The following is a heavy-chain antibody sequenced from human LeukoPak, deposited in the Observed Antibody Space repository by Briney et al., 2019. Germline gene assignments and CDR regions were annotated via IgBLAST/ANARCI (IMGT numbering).Heavy chain of an antibody. J-gene: IGHJ4*02. V-gene: IGHV3-9*01. CDR1: GFTFDDYA. CDR2: ISWNSGSI. D-gene: IGHD3-10*01. CDR3: AKDVNVLWFYYFDY. Sequence: GRSLRLSCAASGFTFDDYAMHWVRQAPGKGLEWVSGISWNSGSIGYADSVKGRFTISRDNAKNSLYLQMNSLRAEDTALYYCAKDVNVLWFYYFDYWGQGTLVTVSS.